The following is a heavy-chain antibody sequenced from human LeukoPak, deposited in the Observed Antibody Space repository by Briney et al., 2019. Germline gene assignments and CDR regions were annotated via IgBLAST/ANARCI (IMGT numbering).Heavy chain of an antibody. CDR2: IYHSGST. J-gene: IGHJ4*02. D-gene: IGHD6-19*01. Sequence: PSETLSLTCTVSGDSINSYYWSWFRQPPGKGLEWIAYIYHSGSTNYNPSLKSRVTISVDTSKNQFSLKLSSVTAADTAVYYCARVAVAGTGDYWGQGTLVTVSS. V-gene: IGHV4-59*08. CDR3: ARVAVAGTGDY. CDR1: GDSINSYY.